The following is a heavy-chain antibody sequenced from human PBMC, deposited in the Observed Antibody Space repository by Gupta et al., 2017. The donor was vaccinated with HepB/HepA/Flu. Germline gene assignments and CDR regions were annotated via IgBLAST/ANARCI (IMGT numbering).Heavy chain of an antibody. D-gene: IGHD2-2*01. J-gene: IGHJ3*02. CDR2: VDPEDGET. V-gene: IGHV1-69-2*01. Sequence: GLVDPEDGETIYAEKFQGRVTITADTSTDTAYMELSSLRSEDTAVYYCATGRNYRYCSSTSCHDAFDIWGQGTMVTVSS. CDR3: ATGRNYRYCSSTSCHDAFDI.